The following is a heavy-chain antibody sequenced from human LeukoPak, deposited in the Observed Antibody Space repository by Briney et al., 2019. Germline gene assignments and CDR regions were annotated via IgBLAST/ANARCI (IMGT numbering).Heavy chain of an antibody. CDR2: INYSGST. D-gene: IGHD3-10*01. V-gene: IGHV4-34*01. Sequence: SETLSLTCAVYGGSFSGYYWSWIRQPPGKGLEWIGEINYSGSTNYNPSLKSRVTISVDTSKNQFSLKLSSVTAADTAVYYCARHGDYYGSGSRYWGQGTLVTVSS. J-gene: IGHJ4*02. CDR1: GGSFSGYY. CDR3: ARHGDYYGSGSRY.